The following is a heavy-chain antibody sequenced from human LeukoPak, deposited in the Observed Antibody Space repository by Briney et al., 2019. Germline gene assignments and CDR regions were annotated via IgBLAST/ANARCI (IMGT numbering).Heavy chain of an antibody. CDR1: GFTFSSNW. D-gene: IGHD1-26*01. J-gene: IGHJ4*02. V-gene: IGHV3-74*01. CDR3: ASPGATSKFDY. CDR2: INSDGSST. Sequence: PGGSLRLSCVASGFTFSSNWMHWVRHAPGKGVVWVSRINSDGSSTSYADSVKGRFTISRDNAKNTLYLQMNSLRAEDTAVYFCASPGATSKFDYWGQGTQVTVSS.